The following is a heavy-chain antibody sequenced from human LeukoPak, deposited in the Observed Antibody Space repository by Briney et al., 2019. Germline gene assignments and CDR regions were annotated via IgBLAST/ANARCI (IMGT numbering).Heavy chain of an antibody. Sequence: GASVKVSCKASGYTFTSYDINWVRQAPGQGLEWMGGIIPIFGTANYAQKFQGRVTITTDESTSTAYMELSSLRSEDTAVYYCAGTIFGVVIMYFDYWGQGTLVTVSS. J-gene: IGHJ4*02. D-gene: IGHD3-3*01. CDR1: GYTFTSYD. V-gene: IGHV1-69*05. CDR2: IIPIFGTA. CDR3: AGTIFGVVIMYFDY.